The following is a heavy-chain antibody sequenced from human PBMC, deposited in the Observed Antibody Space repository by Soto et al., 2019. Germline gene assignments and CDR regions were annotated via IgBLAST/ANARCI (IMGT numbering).Heavy chain of an antibody. CDR3: ARRHVSSIHFLRFDY. V-gene: IGHV1-69*01. CDR2: IIPSSETT. CDR1: GGTFDNYV. J-gene: IGHJ4*02. D-gene: IGHD3-3*02. Sequence: QVRLVQSGAEAKRPGSSVKVSCKASGGTFDNYVLNWVRQAPGQGLEWVGGIIPSSETTNYAQKFQGRLTITADANIVDMQLSSLRSDDTAIYYCARRHVSSIHFLRFDYWGQGTLVTVSS.